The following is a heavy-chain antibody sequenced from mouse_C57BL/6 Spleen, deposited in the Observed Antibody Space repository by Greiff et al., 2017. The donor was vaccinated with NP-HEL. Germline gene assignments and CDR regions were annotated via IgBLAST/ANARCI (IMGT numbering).Heavy chain of an antibody. D-gene: IGHD2-4*01. CDR2: ISSGGSYT. J-gene: IGHJ4*01. Sequence: EVQVVESGGDLVKPGGSLKLSCAASGFTFSSYGMSWVRQTPDKRLEWVATISSGGSYTYYPDSVKGRFTISRDNAKNTLYLQMSSLKSEDTAMYYCARGDYDYDDAMDYWGQGTSVTVSS. CDR3: ARGDYDYDDAMDY. CDR1: GFTFSSYG. V-gene: IGHV5-6*01.